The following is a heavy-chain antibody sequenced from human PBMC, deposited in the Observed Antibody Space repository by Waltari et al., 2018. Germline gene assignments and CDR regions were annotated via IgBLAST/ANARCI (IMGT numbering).Heavy chain of an antibody. D-gene: IGHD6-13*01. J-gene: IGHJ5*02. CDR1: GGSISRHY. Sequence: QVQLQASGPGLVKPSETLSLTCTVSGGSISRHYWRWFRQPPRKGLEWIGYIYYSGSTNYNPSLKSRVTISVDTSKNQFSLKLSSVTAADTAVYYCARARGYSSSRWFDPWGQGTLVTVSS. CDR3: ARARGYSSSRWFDP. CDR2: IYYSGST. V-gene: IGHV4-59*11.